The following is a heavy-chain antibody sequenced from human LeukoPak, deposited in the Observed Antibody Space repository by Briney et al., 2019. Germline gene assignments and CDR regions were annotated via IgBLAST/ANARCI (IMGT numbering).Heavy chain of an antibody. J-gene: IGHJ4*02. CDR2: INPNSGGT. D-gene: IGHD6-13*01. CDR1: GYTFTGYY. Sequence: ASVKGSCKASGYTFTGYYMHWVRQAPGQGLEWMGWINPNSGGTNYAQKFQGWVTMTRDTSISTAYMELSRLRSDDTAVYYCARMMYSRGGDYFDYWGQGTLVTVSS. V-gene: IGHV1-2*04. CDR3: ARMMYSRGGDYFDY.